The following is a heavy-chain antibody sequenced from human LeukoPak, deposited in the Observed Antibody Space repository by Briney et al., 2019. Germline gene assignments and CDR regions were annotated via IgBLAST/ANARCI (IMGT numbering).Heavy chain of an antibody. D-gene: IGHD2-15*01. CDR2: VNPNSGNT. V-gene: IGHV1-8*02. CDR1: GYTFSTYD. CDR3: ARRYCSGGSCPRFWFDP. J-gene: IGHJ5*02. Sequence: GASVKVSCRTSGYTFSTYDINWVRQATGQGLEWMGWVNPNSGNTGYAQKFQGRVTMTTDTSTSTAYMELRSLRSDDTAVYYCARRYCSGGSCPRFWFDPWGQGTLVTVSS.